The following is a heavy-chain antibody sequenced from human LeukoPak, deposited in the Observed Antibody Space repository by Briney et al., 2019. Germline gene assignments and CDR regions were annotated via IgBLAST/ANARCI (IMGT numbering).Heavy chain of an antibody. V-gene: IGHV3-7*01. CDR2: IKQDGSDK. Sequence: GGSLRLSRAASGFTFSNHWMTWVRQAPGKGLEWVANIKQDGSDKNHVDSVKGRFTISRDNAKNSLYLQMNSLRAEDTAVYYCARDNMFHLDYWGQGTLVTVSS. D-gene: IGHD3-10*02. CDR3: ARDNMFHLDY. J-gene: IGHJ4*02. CDR1: GFTFSNHW.